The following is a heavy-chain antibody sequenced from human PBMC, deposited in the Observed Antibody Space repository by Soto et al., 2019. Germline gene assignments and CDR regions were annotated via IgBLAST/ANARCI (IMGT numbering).Heavy chain of an antibody. J-gene: IGHJ4*02. CDR1: GGSISSSSYY. Sequence: SETLSLTCTVSGGSISSSSYYWGWIRQPPGKGLEWIGSIHSSGTTYYKSSLNSRLTISVDTSMNQFSLKLSSVTAADTAVYYCARQRPKGCSSSNCYPDYWGQGTLVTVSS. D-gene: IGHD2-2*01. CDR3: ARQRPKGCSSSNCYPDY. V-gene: IGHV4-39*01. CDR2: IHSSGTT.